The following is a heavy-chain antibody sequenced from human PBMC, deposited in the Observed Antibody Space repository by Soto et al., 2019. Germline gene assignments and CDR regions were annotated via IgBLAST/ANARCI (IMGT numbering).Heavy chain of an antibody. CDR3: ARRHYYDSSGYYTLGWFDP. Sequence: QVQLVQSGAEVKKPGASVKVSCKASGYTFTSYGISRVRQAPGQGLEWMGWISAYNGNTNYAQKLQGRVTMTTDTSTSTAYMELRSLRSDDTAVYYCARRHYYDSSGYYTLGWFDPWGQGTLVTVSS. J-gene: IGHJ5*02. V-gene: IGHV1-18*01. CDR1: GYTFTSYG. CDR2: ISAYNGNT. D-gene: IGHD3-22*01.